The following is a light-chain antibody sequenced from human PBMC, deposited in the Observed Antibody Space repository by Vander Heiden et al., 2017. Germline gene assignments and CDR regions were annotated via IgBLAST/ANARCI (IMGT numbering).Light chain of an antibody. V-gene: IGKV1-5*03. CDR1: QSISSW. CDR2: KAS. J-gene: IGKJ2*01. CDR3: QQDNSYPYT. Sequence: DIQMTQSPSTLSASVGDRVTITCRASQSISSWLAWYQQKPGKAPKLLIYKASSLESGVPSRFSGSGSGTEFTLPISSLQPDDFATYYCQQDNSYPYTFGQGTKLEIK.